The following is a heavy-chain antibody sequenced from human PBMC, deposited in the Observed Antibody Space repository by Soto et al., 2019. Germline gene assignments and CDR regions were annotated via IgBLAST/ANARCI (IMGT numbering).Heavy chain of an antibody. CDR2: IYWDDDK. CDR1: GFSLSTSGVG. D-gene: IGHD2-15*01. Sequence: QITLKESGPTLVKPTQTLTLTCTFSGFSLSTSGVGVGWIRQPPGKALEWLALIYWDDDKRYSPSLKIRLTITKETSKNPVVLTMTNMDPVDTATYYCAHRPSYCSGGSCYSGFDYWGQGTLVTVSS. CDR3: AHRPSYCSGGSCYSGFDY. J-gene: IGHJ4*02. V-gene: IGHV2-5*02.